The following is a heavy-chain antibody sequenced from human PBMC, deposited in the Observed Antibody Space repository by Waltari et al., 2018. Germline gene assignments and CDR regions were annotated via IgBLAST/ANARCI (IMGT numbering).Heavy chain of an antibody. CDR3: ARLPTKYYDSTGWGFFDQ. CDR1: GDFLSDAH. V-gene: IGHV4-59*08. CDR2: LRNTGGT. Sequence: QLQESGPGLVKPSETLSLTCTVSGDFLSDAHWTWIRQAPGKGLEWIAYLRNTGGTKCTPSLQSRVTISADTSKKQFSLRLTSVTAADTAVYYCARLPTKYYDSTGWGFFDQWGQGILVTVSP. D-gene: IGHD3-22*01. J-gene: IGHJ4*02.